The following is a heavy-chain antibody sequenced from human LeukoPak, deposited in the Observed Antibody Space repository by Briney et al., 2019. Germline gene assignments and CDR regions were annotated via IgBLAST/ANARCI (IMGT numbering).Heavy chain of an antibody. J-gene: IGHJ3*02. D-gene: IGHD3-3*01. CDR2: IYYSGST. CDR3: ARTTYYDFWSGWGAFDI. Sequence: PSETLSLTCTVSGASISSYYWSWIRQPPGKGLEWIGYIYYSGSTNYNPSLKSRVTISVDTSKNQFSLKLSSVTAADTAVYYCARTTYYDFWSGWGAFDIWGQGTMVTVSS. CDR1: GASISSYY. V-gene: IGHV4-59*01.